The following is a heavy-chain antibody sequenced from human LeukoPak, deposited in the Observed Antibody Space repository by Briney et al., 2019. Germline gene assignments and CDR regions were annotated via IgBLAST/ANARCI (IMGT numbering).Heavy chain of an antibody. Sequence: GGSLRLSCAASGFTFSSYGMHWVRQAPGKWLEWVAFIRYDGSNKYYADSVKGRFAISRDNSKNTLYLQMNSLRAEDTAVYYCAKEDSGYSYGLGEPFDYWGQGTLVTVSS. D-gene: IGHD5-18*01. V-gene: IGHV3-30*02. J-gene: IGHJ4*02. CDR3: AKEDSGYSYGLGEPFDY. CDR2: IRYDGSNK. CDR1: GFTFSSYG.